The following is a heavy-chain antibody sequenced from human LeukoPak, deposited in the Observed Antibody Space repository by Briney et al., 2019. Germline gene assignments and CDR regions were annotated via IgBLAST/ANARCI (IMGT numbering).Heavy chain of an antibody. V-gene: IGHV1-8*01. CDR1: GYTFTSYD. CDR3: TRGQFPYCTGGRCYSSWFDP. Sequence: ASVKVSCKASGYTFTSYDINWLRQAAGQGLEWMGWMNPNSSNTGYAQKFQGRVTMTRNNSINTAYMELSGLRSEDTAVYYCTRGQFPYCTGGRCYSSWFDPWGQGTLVTVSS. J-gene: IGHJ5*02. D-gene: IGHD2-15*01. CDR2: MNPNSSNT.